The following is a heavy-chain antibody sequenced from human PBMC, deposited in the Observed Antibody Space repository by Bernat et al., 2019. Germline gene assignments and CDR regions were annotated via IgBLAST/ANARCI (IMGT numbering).Heavy chain of an antibody. CDR2: ISGSGGST. CDR3: AKWTEYSSGWDV. D-gene: IGHD6-19*01. J-gene: IGHJ6*02. Sequence: EVQLLESGGGLVQPGGSLRLSCAASGFTFSSYAMSWVRQAPGKGLEWVSAISGSGGSTYYADCVKCRFTISSDNSKNPLYLPLDSLRAEDTAIYYCAKWTEYSSGWDVWGQGTTVTVSS. CDR1: GFTFSSYA. V-gene: IGHV3-23*01.